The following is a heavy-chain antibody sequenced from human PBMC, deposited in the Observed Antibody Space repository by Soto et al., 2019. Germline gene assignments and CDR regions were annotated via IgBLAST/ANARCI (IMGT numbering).Heavy chain of an antibody. CDR2: IYYSGST. D-gene: IGHD2-15*01. CDR3: ARVGYCSGGSCLDY. Sequence: LETLSLTCTVSGGSISSYYCYWIRQPKGKGLEWIGYIYYSGSTNYNPSLKSRVTISVDTSKNQFSMKMISVTAADTAVYYCARVGYCSGGSCLDYWGQGTLVTVSS. J-gene: IGHJ4*02. V-gene: IGHV4-59*01. CDR1: GGSISSYY.